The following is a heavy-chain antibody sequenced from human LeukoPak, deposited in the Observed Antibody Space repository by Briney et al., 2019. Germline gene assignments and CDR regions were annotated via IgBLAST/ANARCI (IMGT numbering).Heavy chain of an antibody. V-gene: IGHV4-39*01. CDR1: GGSISSSSYY. CDR3: ARGRVYSSSWYGEFDY. J-gene: IGHJ4*02. D-gene: IGHD6-13*01. Sequence: SETLSLTCTVSGGSISSSSYYWGWIRQPPGKGLEWIGGIYYSGSTYYNPSLKSRVTISVDTSKNQFSLKLSSVTAADTAVYYCARGRVYSSSWYGEFDYWGQGTLVTVSS. CDR2: IYYSGST.